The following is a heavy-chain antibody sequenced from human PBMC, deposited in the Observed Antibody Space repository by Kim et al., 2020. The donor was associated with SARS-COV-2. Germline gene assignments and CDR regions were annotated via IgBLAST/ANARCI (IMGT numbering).Heavy chain of an antibody. Sequence: GGSLRLSCAASGFTFSSYAMSWVRQAPGKGLEWVSVIYSGGSSTYYADSVKGRFTISRDNSKNTLYLQMNSLRAEDTAVYYCAKVGAAAGDYYYYYGMDVWGQGTTVTVSS. CDR3: AKVGAAAGDYYYYYGMDV. CDR1: GFTFSSYA. CDR2: IYSGGSST. D-gene: IGHD6-13*01. J-gene: IGHJ6*02. V-gene: IGHV3-23*03.